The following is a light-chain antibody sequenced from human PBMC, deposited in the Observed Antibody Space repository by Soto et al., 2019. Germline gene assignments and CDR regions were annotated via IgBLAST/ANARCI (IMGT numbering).Light chain of an antibody. CDR2: SAS. V-gene: IGKV1-27*01. CDR3: QNYNSAPFT. Sequence: DIQMTQSPSSLSASLGDRVSITCRASQDVSNFLAWYQEKPGKVPKLLIYSASTLQSGVPSRFSGSGSGTDFTLTITSLQPEDVATYYCQNYNSAPFTFGPGTKVDIK. CDR1: QDVSNF. J-gene: IGKJ3*01.